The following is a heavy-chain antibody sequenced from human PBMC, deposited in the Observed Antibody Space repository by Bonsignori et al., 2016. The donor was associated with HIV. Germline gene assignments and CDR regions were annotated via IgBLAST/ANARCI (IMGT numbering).Heavy chain of an antibody. V-gene: IGHV3-20*01. CDR2: INWNGGST. J-gene: IGHJ4*02. Sequence: GGSLRLSCAASGFTFDDYGMSWVRQAPGKGLEWVSGINWNGGSTGYADSVKGRFTISRDNAKNSLYLQMNSLRAEDTALYHCARWGSGSLFDYWGQGTLVTVSS. D-gene: IGHD3-10*01. CDR3: ARWGSGSLFDY. CDR1: GFTFDDYG.